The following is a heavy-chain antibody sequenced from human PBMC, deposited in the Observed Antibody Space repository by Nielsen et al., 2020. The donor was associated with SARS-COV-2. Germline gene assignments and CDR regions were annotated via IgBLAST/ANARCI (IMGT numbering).Heavy chain of an antibody. D-gene: IGHD6-13*01. V-gene: IGHV3-33*08. CDR2: IWHDGSNK. J-gene: IGHJ3*02. CDR1: GFTISRYG. CDR3: ARVRSWYLNAFDI. Sequence: GESLKISCEASGFTISRYGMHWVRQAPGKGLEWVAVIWHDGSNKYYADSVKGRFTISRDNSKNTLYLQMNSLRAEDTAVYYCARVRSWYLNAFDIWGQGTMVTVSS.